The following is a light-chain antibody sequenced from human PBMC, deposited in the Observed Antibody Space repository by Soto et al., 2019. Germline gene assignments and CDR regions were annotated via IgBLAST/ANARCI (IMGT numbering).Light chain of an antibody. CDR1: QRVSSSF. Sequence: EIVLTQSPGTLSLSPGERATLSCRSSQRVSSSFLAWYQQKPGQAPRHLIYGASTRATGIPDRFSGSSSGTDFPLNIRRLEAEDFAVYYRQQYDSLRGTLGQGPKVEIK. V-gene: IGKV3-20*01. CDR3: QQYDSLRGT. J-gene: IGKJ1*01. CDR2: GAS.